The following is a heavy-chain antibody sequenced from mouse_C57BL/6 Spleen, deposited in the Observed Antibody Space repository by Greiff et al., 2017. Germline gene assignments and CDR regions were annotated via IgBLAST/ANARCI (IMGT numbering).Heavy chain of an antibody. CDR3: TREDYGFDY. D-gene: IGHD2-4*01. CDR2: ISSGGDYI. V-gene: IGHV5-9-1*02. J-gene: IGHJ2*01. CDR1: GFTFSSYA. Sequence: DVMLVESGEGLVKPGGSLKLSCAASGFTFSSYAMSWVRQTPEKRLEWVAYISSGGDYISYADTVKGRFTISRDNARNTLYLQMSSLKSEDTAMYYCTREDYGFDYWGQGTTLTVSS.